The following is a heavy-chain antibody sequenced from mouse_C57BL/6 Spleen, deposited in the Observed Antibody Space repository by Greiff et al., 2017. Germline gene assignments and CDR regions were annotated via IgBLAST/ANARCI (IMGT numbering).Heavy chain of an antibody. CDR3: TRNYYYGSSYHWYFDV. D-gene: IGHD1-1*01. Sequence: QVQLQQSGAELVRPGASVTLSCKASGYTFTDYEMHWVKQTPVHGLEWIGAIDPETGGTAYNQKFKGKAILTADKSSSTAYMELRSLTSEDSAVYYCTRNYYYGSSYHWYFDVWGTGTTVTVSS. CDR2: IDPETGGT. J-gene: IGHJ1*03. CDR1: GYTFTDYE. V-gene: IGHV1-15*01.